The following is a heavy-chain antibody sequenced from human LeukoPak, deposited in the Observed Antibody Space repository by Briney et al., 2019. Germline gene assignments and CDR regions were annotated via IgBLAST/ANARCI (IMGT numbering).Heavy chain of an antibody. CDR3: ARGLGWLDP. CDR1: GYTFSNNW. V-gene: IGHV5-10-1*01. CDR2: INPSDSYT. J-gene: IGHJ5*02. Sequence: GESLRISCQGSGYTFSNNWITWVRQMPGKGLEWMGKINPSDSYTDYNPPFQGHVTISADKSISTAYLHWSSLKASDTAIYYCARGLGWLDPLGQGTLVTVSS.